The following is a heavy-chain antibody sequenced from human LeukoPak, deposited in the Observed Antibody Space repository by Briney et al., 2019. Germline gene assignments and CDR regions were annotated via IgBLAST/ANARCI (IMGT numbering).Heavy chain of an antibody. CDR2: IYHSATI. CDR1: GDSISSYF. D-gene: IGHD3-10*01. J-gene: IGHJ3*02. CDR3: ARGIGVLWFGELLTSDAFDI. V-gene: IGHV4-59*08. Sequence: SETLSLTCTVSGDSISSYFWSWIRQPPGKGLDWIGYIYHSATIKYNPSLQSRVTLSVDTSKNLLSLKLSSVTAADTAVYYCARGIGVLWFGELLTSDAFDIWGQGTMVTVSS.